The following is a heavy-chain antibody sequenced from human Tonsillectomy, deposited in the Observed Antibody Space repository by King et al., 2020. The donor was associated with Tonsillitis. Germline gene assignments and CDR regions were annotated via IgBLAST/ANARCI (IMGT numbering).Heavy chain of an antibody. CDR3: ARDGYYYDSSGYYYGYNDAFDI. J-gene: IGHJ3*02. D-gene: IGHD3-22*01. V-gene: IGHV1-18*01. CDR2: ISAYNGNT. Sequence: QLVQSGAEVKKPGASVKVSCKASGYTFTSYGISWVRQAPGQGLEWMGWISAYNGNTNYAQKLQGRVTITTDTSTSTAYMELRSLRSDDTAVYYCARDGYYYDSSGYYYGYNDAFDIWGQGTMVTVSS. CDR1: GYTFTSYG.